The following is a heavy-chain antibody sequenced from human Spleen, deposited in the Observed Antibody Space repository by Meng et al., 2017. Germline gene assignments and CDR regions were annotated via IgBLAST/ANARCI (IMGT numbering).Heavy chain of an antibody. V-gene: IGHV4-34*01. J-gene: IGHJ4*02. D-gene: IGHD3-22*01. CDR1: GGSFSDYY. Sequence: QVQLQQWGAGLLKPSETLSLTCAVYGGSFSDYYWTWIRQPPGKGLEWIGEIHHSGSTNYNPSLKSRVTLSVDKSKNQFSLKVNSVTAADTAVYYCARGYYSDSHWGQGTLVTVSS. CDR3: ARGYYSDSH. CDR2: IHHSGST.